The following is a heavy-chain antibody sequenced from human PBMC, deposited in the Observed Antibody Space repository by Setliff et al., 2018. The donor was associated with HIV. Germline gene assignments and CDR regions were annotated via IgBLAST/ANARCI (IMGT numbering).Heavy chain of an antibody. Sequence: SETLSLTCGVSGDSISSSNWWNWVRQSPGKGLEWIAEIYHKGNIHYNPSLRSRVTISLDKSKNQISLNLNSVTTADTAVYYCARDRQFGRAWGFDYWGQGRPVTVSS. V-gene: IGHV4-4*02. CDR1: GDSISSSNW. CDR2: IYHKGNI. D-gene: IGHD7-27*01. CDR3: ARDRQFGRAWGFDY. J-gene: IGHJ4*02.